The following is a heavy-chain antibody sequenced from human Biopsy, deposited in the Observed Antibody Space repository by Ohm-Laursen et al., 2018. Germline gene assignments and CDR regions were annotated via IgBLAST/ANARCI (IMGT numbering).Heavy chain of an antibody. V-gene: IGHV1-8*01. CDR1: GYSFSTYD. Sequence: SSVKVSCKASGYSFSTYDVNWVRQARGQGLEWMGWMIPSSGKTGYAQRFQGRVTLTMNTSISTAYMELSGLRSEDTVVYFCARGYSRRVSIFEASIYWFDTWGQGTLVTVSS. CDR2: MIPSSGKT. CDR3: ARGYSRRVSIFEASIYWFDT. J-gene: IGHJ5*02. D-gene: IGHD6-6*01.